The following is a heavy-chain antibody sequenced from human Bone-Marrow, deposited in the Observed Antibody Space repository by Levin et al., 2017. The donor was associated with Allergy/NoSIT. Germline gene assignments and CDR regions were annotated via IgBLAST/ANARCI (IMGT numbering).Heavy chain of an antibody. V-gene: IGHV3-53*01. D-gene: IGHD4-17*01. CDR2: IYSGGGNS. CDR3: AGDRYGTATV. CDR1: GFSVSFNY. J-gene: IGHJ4*02. Sequence: GGSLRLSCTISGFSVSFNYMSWVRQAPGKGLEWVSVIYSGGGNSYYTDSVKGRFTISRDTSTNTLYLQMNRLRPGDTAMYFCAGDRYGTATVWGQGTLVTVSS.